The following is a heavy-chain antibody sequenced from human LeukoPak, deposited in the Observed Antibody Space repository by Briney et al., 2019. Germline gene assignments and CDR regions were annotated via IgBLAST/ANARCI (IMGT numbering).Heavy chain of an antibody. CDR1: GFTVSSYG. Sequence: PGGSLRLSCAAAGFTVSSYGTHWVRQAPGKGLEWVAVIWYDGSNKYYADSVKGRFTISRDNSKNTLYLQMNSLRAEDTAVYYCARDGSSSSPLDYWGQGTLVTVSS. D-gene: IGHD6-6*01. V-gene: IGHV3-33*08. CDR2: IWYDGSNK. CDR3: ARDGSSSSPLDY. J-gene: IGHJ4*02.